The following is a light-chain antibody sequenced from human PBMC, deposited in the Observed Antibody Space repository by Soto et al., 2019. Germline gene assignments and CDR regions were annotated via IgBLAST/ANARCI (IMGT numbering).Light chain of an antibody. Sequence: TKSPGTLSLSPVEQATLAWRASQNISSYLIWYQQKPGQAPRCLMYDESNRAAGIPARFSGSGSGTEFTLTISSVQSEDFAVCYCQQYNSWPITFGQGTGLQIK. J-gene: IGKJ5*01. CDR1: QNISSY. CDR2: DES. V-gene: IGKV3D-15*01. CDR3: QQYNSWPIT.